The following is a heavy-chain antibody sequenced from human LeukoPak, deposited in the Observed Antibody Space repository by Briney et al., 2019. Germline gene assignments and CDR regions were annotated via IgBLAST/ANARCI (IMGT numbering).Heavy chain of an antibody. J-gene: IGHJ4*02. CDR1: DGSISSSPYY. Sequence: SETLSLTCTVSDGSISSSPYYWGWIRQPPGKGLEWIGTIYYSGTTYYNPSLKSRATISVDMSKNQFSLRLGSVTAADTAVYYCARHGYSGSYYDFDYWGQGTLVTVSS. V-gene: IGHV4-39*01. D-gene: IGHD1-26*01. CDR2: IYYSGTT. CDR3: ARHGYSGSYYDFDY.